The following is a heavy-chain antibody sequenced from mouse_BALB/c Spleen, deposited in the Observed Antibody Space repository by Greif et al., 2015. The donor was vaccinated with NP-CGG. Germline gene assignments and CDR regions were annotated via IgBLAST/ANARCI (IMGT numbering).Heavy chain of an antibody. CDR2: IREGGSYT. D-gene: IGHD2-1*01. J-gene: IGHJ2*01. CDR1: GFTFSGYY. CDR3: ETFGNYVYFDY. Sequence: EVMLVESGGGLVKPGGSLKLSCAASGFTFSGYYMYWVPQTPEKRLEWFATIREGGSYTYYPDSVKGRFTISRDNAKNNLYLQMSSLKSEDTAMYYCETFGNYVYFDYWGQGTTLTVSS. V-gene: IGHV5-4*02.